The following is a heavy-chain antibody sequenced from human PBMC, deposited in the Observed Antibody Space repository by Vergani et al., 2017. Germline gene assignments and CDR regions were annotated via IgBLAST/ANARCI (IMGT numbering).Heavy chain of an antibody. V-gene: IGHV3-23*04. Sequence: EVQLVESGGGLVQPGGSLRLSCAASGFTFSSYAMSWVRQAPGKGLEWVSAISGSGGSTYYADSVKGRFTISRDNSKNTLYLQMNSLRAEDTAVYYCANSISPPQWLAPTNWFDPWGQGTLVTVSS. D-gene: IGHD6-19*01. CDR3: ANSISPPQWLAPTNWFDP. CDR2: ISGSGGST. J-gene: IGHJ5*02. CDR1: GFTFSSYA.